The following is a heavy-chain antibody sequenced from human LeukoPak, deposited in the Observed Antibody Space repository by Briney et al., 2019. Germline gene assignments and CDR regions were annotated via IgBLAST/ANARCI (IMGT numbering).Heavy chain of an antibody. Sequence: GGSLRLSCAASGFTFSSYEMNWVRQAPGKGLEWVSYISSSGSTIYYADSVKGRFTISRDNAKNSLYLQMNSLRAEDTAVYYCARDGSYYDSSGPEYWGQGTLVTVSS. D-gene: IGHD3-22*01. V-gene: IGHV3-48*03. CDR2: ISSSGSTI. CDR3: ARDGSYYDSSGPEY. CDR1: GFTFSSYE. J-gene: IGHJ4*02.